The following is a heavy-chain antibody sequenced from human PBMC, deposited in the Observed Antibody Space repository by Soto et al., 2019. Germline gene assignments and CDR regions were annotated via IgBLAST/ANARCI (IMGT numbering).Heavy chain of an antibody. CDR1: GFTFSSYS. V-gene: IGHV3-21*01. CDR3: ARDGSSYCSSTSCYAYYYYYGMDV. CDR2: ISSSSSYI. Sequence: GGSLRLSCAASGFTFSSYSMNWVRQAPGKGLEWVSSISSSSSYIYYADSVKGRFTISRDNAKNSLYLQMNSLRAEDTAVYYCARDGSSYCSSTSCYAYYYYYGMDVSGQGTTVTVSS. J-gene: IGHJ6*02. D-gene: IGHD2-2*01.